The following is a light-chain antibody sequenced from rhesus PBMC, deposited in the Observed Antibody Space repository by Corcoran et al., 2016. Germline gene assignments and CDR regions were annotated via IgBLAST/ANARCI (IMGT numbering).Light chain of an antibody. CDR2: EVS. CDR3: VQGTHLPFT. V-gene: IGKV2-78*01. CDR1: QSLLDSDGYTH. Sequence: DIVMTQTPLSLLVTPGEPASISCRSSQSLLDSDGYTHLHRYLQKPGQSPQFFIYEVSNRASGVTDRFRCSGSDTYFTLKISRVEAEDVGIYFCVQGTHLPFTFGPGTKLDIK. J-gene: IGKJ3*01.